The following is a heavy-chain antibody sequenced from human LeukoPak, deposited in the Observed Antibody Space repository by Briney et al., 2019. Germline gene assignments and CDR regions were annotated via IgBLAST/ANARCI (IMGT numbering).Heavy chain of an antibody. CDR2: IDAGNGRT. CDR3: ARGIWSTTLTAYYLDS. J-gene: IGHJ4*02. D-gene: IGHD2-21*02. V-gene: IGHV1-3*03. Sequence: ASVKVSCKASGYTFTSYDINWVRQATGQGLEWMGWIDAGNGRTKYSQDFQGRVTISRDTSASIAYMELSSLRSDDMAVYYCARGIWSTTLTAYYLDSWGQGTLVTVSS. CDR1: GYTFTSYD.